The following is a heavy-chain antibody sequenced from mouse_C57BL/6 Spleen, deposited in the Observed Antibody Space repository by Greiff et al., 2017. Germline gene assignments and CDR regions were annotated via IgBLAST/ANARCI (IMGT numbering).Heavy chain of an antibody. CDR1: GFTFSDYY. CDR3: ARDRGLLWYFDV. J-gene: IGHJ1*03. CDR2: INYDGSST. Sequence: EVKVVESEGGLVQPGSSMKLSCTASGFTFSDYYMAWVRQVPEKGLEWVANINYDGSSTYYLDSLKSRFIISRDNAKNILYLQMSSLKSEDTATYYCARDRGLLWYFDVWGTGTTVTVSS. V-gene: IGHV5-16*01. D-gene: IGHD2-3*01.